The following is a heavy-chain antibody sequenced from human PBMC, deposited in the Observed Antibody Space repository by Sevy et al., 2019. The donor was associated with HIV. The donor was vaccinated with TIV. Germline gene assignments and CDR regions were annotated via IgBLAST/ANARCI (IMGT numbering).Heavy chain of an antibody. CDR3: ARHRGAAAGLFVRMDV. J-gene: IGHJ6*02. Sequence: GGSLRLSCAISGFTVSSNDMNWVRQAPGKGLEWVSIIYSGGTTYYADPVKGRFSISRDNSKNTLYLHMNSLRDEDTALYYCARHRGAAAGLFVRMDVWGQGTTVTVSS. D-gene: IGHD6-25*01. CDR2: IYSGGTT. CDR1: GFTVSSND. V-gene: IGHV3-53*01.